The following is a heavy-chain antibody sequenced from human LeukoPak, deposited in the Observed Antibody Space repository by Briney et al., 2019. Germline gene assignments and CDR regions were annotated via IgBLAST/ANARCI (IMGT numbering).Heavy chain of an antibody. V-gene: IGHV1-3*01. D-gene: IGHD5/OR15-5a*01. CDR1: GYTFTNYA. CDR3: ARVISDCANFNCFKGYFDY. CDR2: INAGNGNT. Sequence: ASVKVSCKASGYTFTNYAIHWVRQAPGQSLEWMGWINAGNGNTKYSQKFQARVTITRDASANTAYMELSSLGSEDTTIYYCARVISDCANFNCFKGYFDYWGQGTPVTVSS. J-gene: IGHJ4*01.